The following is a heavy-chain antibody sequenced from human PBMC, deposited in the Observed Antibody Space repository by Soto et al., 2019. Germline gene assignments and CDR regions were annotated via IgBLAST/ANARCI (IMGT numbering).Heavy chain of an antibody. CDR2: ISSSSSYI. CDR3: ARGPRSSSGYDYRYFDY. V-gene: IGHV3-21*01. CDR1: GFTLSSYS. D-gene: IGHD5-12*01. Sequence: PGGALRLSRAASGFTLSSYSMNWVRQAPGEGVEWVSSISSSSSYIYYADSVKGRFTISRDNAKNSLYLQMNSRRAEDTAVYYCARGPRSSSGYDYRYFDYWGQGTLVTVSS. J-gene: IGHJ4*02.